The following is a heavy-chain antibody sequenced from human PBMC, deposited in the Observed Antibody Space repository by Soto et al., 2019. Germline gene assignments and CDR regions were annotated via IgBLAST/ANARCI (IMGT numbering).Heavy chain of an antibody. D-gene: IGHD2-15*01. CDR3: ASCLNSAGSCLRFLR. V-gene: IGHV4-59*01. J-gene: IGHJ1*01. CDR2: VFDSGST. CDR1: GGSMSGYH. Sequence: QVQLQESGPGLVKPSETLSLTCTVSGGSMSGYHWTWIRQSPGKELEFIGSVFDSGSTKYNPSLRSRVAVSMDASKNQFSLTLSSVTATDTVVYYCASCLNSAGSCLRFLRWGQGTLVTVSS.